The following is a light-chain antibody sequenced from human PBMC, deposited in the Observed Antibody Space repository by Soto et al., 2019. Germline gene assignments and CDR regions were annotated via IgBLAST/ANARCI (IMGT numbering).Light chain of an antibody. J-gene: IGKJ1*01. CDR3: QQYNNWPRT. CDR2: GAS. V-gene: IGKV3-15*01. CDR1: QSISST. Sequence: EIVMTQSPATLSVSPGDRVTLSCWARQSISSTLAWYQQKRGQAPRILIYGASTRYTGIPARFSGSGSGTEFTLTISSLQSEDFAVYYCQQYNNWPRTFGQGTRVEIK.